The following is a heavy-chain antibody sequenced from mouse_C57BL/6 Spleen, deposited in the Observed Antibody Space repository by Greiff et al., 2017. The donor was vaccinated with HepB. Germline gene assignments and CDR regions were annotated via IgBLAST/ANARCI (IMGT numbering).Heavy chain of an antibody. CDR3: AREEERLRRDDWFAY. J-gene: IGHJ3*01. CDR2: IDPNSGGT. CDR1: GYTFTSYW. D-gene: IGHD2-4*01. V-gene: IGHV1-72*01. Sequence: QVHVKQPGAELVKPGASVKLSCKASGYTFTSYWMHWVKQRPGRGLEWIGRIDPNSGGTKYNEKFKSKATLTVDKPSSTAYMQLSSLTSEDSAVYYCAREEERLRRDDWFAYWGQGTLVTVSA.